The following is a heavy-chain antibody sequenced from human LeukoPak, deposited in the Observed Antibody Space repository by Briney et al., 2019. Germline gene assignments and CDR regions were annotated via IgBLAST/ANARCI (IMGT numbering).Heavy chain of an antibody. Sequence: SETLSLTCTVSGGSISGYYWSWIRQPPGKGLEWIGYIYTSGSTNYNPSLKSRVTISVDTSKNQFSLKLSSVTAADTAVYYCARLAEQLEFDYWGQGTLVTVSS. CDR2: IYTSGST. V-gene: IGHV4-4*09. J-gene: IGHJ4*02. CDR3: ARLAEQLEFDY. CDR1: GGSISGYY. D-gene: IGHD6-13*01.